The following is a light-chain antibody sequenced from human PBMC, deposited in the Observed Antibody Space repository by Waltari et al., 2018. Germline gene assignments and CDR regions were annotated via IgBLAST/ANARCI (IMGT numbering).Light chain of an antibody. CDR3: QHLNT. J-gene: IGKJ4*01. CDR1: QAINNY. V-gene: IGKV1-9*01. CDR2: AVS. Sequence: DIQLPQSPSFMSASVGDSVTITCRASQAINNYLAWYQQKPGKAPALLIYAVSTLRGGVPSRFSGSGSGTEFSLTIRSLQPEDFATYFCQHLNTFGGGTKVEIK.